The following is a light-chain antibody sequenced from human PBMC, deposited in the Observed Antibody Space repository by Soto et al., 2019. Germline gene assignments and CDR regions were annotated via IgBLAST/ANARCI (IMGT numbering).Light chain of an antibody. CDR2: EVT. CDR1: ISDVGAYNL. J-gene: IGLJ1*01. Sequence: SQLSSVCGSSGQAFTISCTGTISDVGAYNLVSWYQHLQDKAPKLIISEVTNRPSGVSDRFSGSKSGNTASLTISGLQPVDEADYYCASLTTTNFVFGNGTTVTV. CDR3: ASLTTTNFV. V-gene: IGLV2-14*01.